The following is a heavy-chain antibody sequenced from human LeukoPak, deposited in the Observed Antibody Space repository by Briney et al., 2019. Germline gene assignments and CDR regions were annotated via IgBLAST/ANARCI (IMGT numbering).Heavy chain of an antibody. V-gene: IGHV4-34*01. CDR2: INHSGST. CDR3: AGHMPGGWYYFDY. CDR1: GGSFSGYY. D-gene: IGHD6-19*01. J-gene: IGHJ4*02. Sequence: SETLSLTCAVYGGSFSGYYWSWIRQPPGKGLEWIGEINHSGSTNYNPSLKSRVTISVDTSKNQFSLKLSSVTAADAAVYYCAGHMPGGWYYFDYWGQGTLVTVSS.